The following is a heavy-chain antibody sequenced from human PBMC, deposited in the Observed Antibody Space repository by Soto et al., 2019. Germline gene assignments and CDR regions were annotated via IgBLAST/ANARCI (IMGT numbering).Heavy chain of an antibody. Sequence: ASVKVSCKASGYTFSNYLLHWVRQAPGQGLEWMGWISGYNGDTNYAREFQGRVSMTIDTSTTTAYMELRSLTSDDTAVYYCAKNGQPPYYYGLDVWG. D-gene: IGHD2-8*01. V-gene: IGHV1-18*01. J-gene: IGHJ6*02. CDR3: AKNGQPPYYYGLDV. CDR1: GYTFSNYL. CDR2: ISGYNGDT.